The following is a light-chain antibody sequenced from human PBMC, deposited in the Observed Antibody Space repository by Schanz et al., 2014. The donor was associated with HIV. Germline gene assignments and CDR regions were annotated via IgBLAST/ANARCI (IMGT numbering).Light chain of an antibody. CDR3: SSYISVNTWV. CDR2: EVN. Sequence: SALTQPASVSGSPGQSITLSCTGTNSDIGTYNYVSWYQQHPGKAPKLMIYEVNKRPSGVSNRFSGSKSGNTASLTISGLQAEDEADYYCSSYISVNTWVFGGGTKLTVL. CDR1: NSDIGTYNY. J-gene: IGLJ3*02. V-gene: IGLV2-14*01.